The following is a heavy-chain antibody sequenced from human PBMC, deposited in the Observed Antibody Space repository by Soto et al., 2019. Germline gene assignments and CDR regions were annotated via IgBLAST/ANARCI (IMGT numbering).Heavy chain of an antibody. Sequence: QVQLVQSGAEVKKPGASVKVSCKASGYTFTSYGISWVRQAPGQGLEWMGWISAHNGNTKYEQKLQGRVTMTTDTTTRTAYMELSSLRSDDTAVYYCARDLGGFPDYWCQGTLVTVSS. D-gene: IGHD5-12*01. CDR3: ARDLGGFPDY. V-gene: IGHV1-18*01. CDR1: GYTFTSYG. CDR2: ISAHNGNT. J-gene: IGHJ4*02.